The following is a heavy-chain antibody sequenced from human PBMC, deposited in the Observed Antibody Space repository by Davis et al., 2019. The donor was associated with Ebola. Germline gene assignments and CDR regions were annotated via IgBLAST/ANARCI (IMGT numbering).Heavy chain of an antibody. D-gene: IGHD1-1*01. V-gene: IGHV1-18*01. CDR1: GYTFTSHG. CDR3: ARAQFPTTSDH. Sequence: AASVKVSCKASGYTFTSHGISWVRQAPGQGLEWMGWVNPHNGNTNYAQNVQGRVTMTTDTSTSTAYIEVGSLTSDDTAVYYCARAQFPTTSDHWGQGTLVTVSS. J-gene: IGHJ4*02. CDR2: VNPHNGNT.